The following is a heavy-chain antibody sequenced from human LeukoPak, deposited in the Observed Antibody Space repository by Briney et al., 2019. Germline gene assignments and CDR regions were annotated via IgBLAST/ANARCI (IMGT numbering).Heavy chain of an antibody. Sequence: PGESLRISCQGSGSSFTSYWISWVRQMPGKGLEWMGRIDPSDSYTNYSPSFQGHVTISADKSISTAYLQWSSLKASDTAMYYCASGVGATLDYWGQGTLVTVSS. CDR2: IDPSDSYT. D-gene: IGHD1-26*01. V-gene: IGHV5-10-1*01. J-gene: IGHJ4*02. CDR3: ASGVGATLDY. CDR1: GSSFTSYW.